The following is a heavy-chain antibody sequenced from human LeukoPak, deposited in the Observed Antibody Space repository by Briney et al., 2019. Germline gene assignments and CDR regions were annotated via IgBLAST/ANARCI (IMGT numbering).Heavy chain of an antibody. CDR1: GGSFSGYY. J-gene: IGHJ4*02. D-gene: IGHD3-10*01. CDR2: INHSGST. CDR3: ASSYYGSGSYSRDY. V-gene: IGHV4-34*01. Sequence: PSETLSLTCAVYGGSFSGYYWSWIRQPPGKGLEWIGEINHSGSTNYNPSLKSRVTISVDTSKNQFSLKLSSVTAADTAVYYCASSYYGSGSYSRDYWGQGTLVTVSS.